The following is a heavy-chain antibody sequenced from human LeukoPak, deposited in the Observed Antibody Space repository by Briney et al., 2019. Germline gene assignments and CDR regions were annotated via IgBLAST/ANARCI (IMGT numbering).Heavy chain of an antibody. CDR1: GGSISSYY. V-gene: IGHV4-59*01. CDR3: ARDLGVAAAAYNWFDP. J-gene: IGHJ5*02. CDR2: IYYSGST. D-gene: IGHD6-13*01. Sequence: SETLSLTCTVSGGSISSYYWSWIRQPPGKGLEWIGYIYYSGSTNYNPSLKSRVTISVDTSKNQFSLKLSSVTAADTAVYYCARDLGVAAAAYNWFDPWGQGTLVTVSS.